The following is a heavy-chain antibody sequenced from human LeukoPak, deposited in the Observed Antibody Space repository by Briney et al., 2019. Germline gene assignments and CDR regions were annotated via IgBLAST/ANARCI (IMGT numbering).Heavy chain of an antibody. CDR3: AREDYSSSWFAGDY. V-gene: IGHV4-38-2*02. CDR1: GYSISSGYY. Sequence: TSETLSLTCTVSGYSISSGYYWGWIRQPPGKGLEWIGSIYHSGSTYYNPSLKSRVTISVDTSKNQFSLKLSSVTAADTAVYYCAREDYSSSWFAGDYWGQGTLVTVSS. CDR2: IYHSGST. D-gene: IGHD6-13*01. J-gene: IGHJ4*02.